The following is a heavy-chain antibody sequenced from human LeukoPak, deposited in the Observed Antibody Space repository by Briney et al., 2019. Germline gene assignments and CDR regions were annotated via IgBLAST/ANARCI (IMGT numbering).Heavy chain of an antibody. J-gene: IGHJ4*02. CDR1: GGSISSYY. V-gene: IGHV4-59*08. CDR2: ISDIGSI. CDR3: AGHHPRNTVDF. Sequence: SETLSLTCTASGGSISSYYWSWIRQPPGKGLEWIAYISDIGSINYNPSLKSRVTISLDTSKNQFSLKLSSVTAADTAVYYCAGHHPRNTVDFWGQGTLVTVSS. D-gene: IGHD2/OR15-2a*01.